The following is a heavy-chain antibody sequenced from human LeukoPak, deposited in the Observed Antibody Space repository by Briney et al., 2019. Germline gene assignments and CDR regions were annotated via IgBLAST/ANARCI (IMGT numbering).Heavy chain of an antibody. J-gene: IGHJ4*02. CDR1: GFTFSSYS. Sequence: GGSLRLSCAASGFTFSSYSMNWVRQAPGKGLEWVSSISSSSSYIYYADSVKGRFTISRDNAKNSLYLQMNSLRAEDTAVYYCARDSAPYYDILTGYYLPFGYWGQGTLVTVSS. CDR2: ISSSSSYI. V-gene: IGHV3-21*01. CDR3: ARDSAPYYDILTGYYLPFGY. D-gene: IGHD3-9*01.